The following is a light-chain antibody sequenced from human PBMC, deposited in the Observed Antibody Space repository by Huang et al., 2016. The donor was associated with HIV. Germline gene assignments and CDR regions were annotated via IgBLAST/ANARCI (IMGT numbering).Light chain of an antibody. CDR3: QQYDSWPHT. Sequence: EIVMTQSPATLSVSPGERATLSCRASQSVGSNLAWYQQKPGQAPRLLIYGVPTRATGIPARFSGSGSGTEFTLTISSLQSEDFAVYYCQQYDSWPHTFGQGTKLEIK. V-gene: IGKV3-15*01. J-gene: IGKJ2*01. CDR1: QSVGSN. CDR2: GVP.